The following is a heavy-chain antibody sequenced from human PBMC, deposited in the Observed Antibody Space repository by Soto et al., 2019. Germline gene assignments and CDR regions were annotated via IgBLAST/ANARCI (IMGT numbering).Heavy chain of an antibody. CDR1: GFTFSDYY. D-gene: IGHD2-21*01. CDR3: ARDLQRYCGGDCPWGF. V-gene: IGHV3-11*01. CDR2: ISSSGSTI. J-gene: IGHJ4*02. Sequence: GGSLRLSCAASGFTFSDYYMSWIRQAPGKGLEWVSYISSSGSTIYYADSVKGRFTISRDNAKNSLYLQMNSLRAEDTAVYYCARDLQRYCGGDCPWGFWGQGTLVTVSS.